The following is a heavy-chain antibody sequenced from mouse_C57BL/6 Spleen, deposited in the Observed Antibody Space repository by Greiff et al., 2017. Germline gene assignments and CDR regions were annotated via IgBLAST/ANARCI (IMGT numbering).Heavy chain of an antibody. CDR2: IYPGDGDT. CDR3: ARSYYSNPFAY. J-gene: IGHJ3*01. V-gene: IGHV1-82*01. CDR1: GYAFSSSW. D-gene: IGHD2-5*01. Sequence: VMLVESGPELVKPGASVKISCKASGYAFSSSWMNWVKQRPGKGLEWIGRIYPGDGDTNYNGKFKGKATLTADKSSSTAYMQLSSLTSEDSAVYFCARSYYSNPFAYWGQGTLVTVSA.